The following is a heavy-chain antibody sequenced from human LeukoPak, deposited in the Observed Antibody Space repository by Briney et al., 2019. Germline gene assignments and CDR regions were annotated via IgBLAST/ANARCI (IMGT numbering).Heavy chain of an antibody. CDR3: ARLSIAAAGSFDY. J-gene: IGHJ4*02. CDR2: INHSGST. D-gene: IGHD6-13*01. CDR1: GGSFSGYY. V-gene: IGHV4-34*01. Sequence: SETLSLTCAVHGGSFSGYYWSWIRQPPGKGLEWIGEINHSGSTNYNPSLKSRVTISVDTSKNQFSLKLSSVTAADTAVYYCARLSIAAAGSFDYWGQGTLVTVSS.